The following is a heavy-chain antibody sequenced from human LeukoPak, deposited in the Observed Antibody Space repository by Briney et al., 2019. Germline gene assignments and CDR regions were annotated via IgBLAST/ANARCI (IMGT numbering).Heavy chain of an antibody. CDR2: IYYSGST. V-gene: IGHV4-59*01. CDR3: ARDRRGLAYCGGDCYWFDP. Sequence: SETLSLTCTVSGGSISSYYWSWIRQPPGKGLEWIGYIYYSGSTNYNPSLKSRGTISVDTSKNQFSLKLSSVTAADTAVYYCARDRRGLAYCGGDCYWFDPWGQGTLVTVSS. D-gene: IGHD2-21*02. J-gene: IGHJ5*02. CDR1: GGSISSYY.